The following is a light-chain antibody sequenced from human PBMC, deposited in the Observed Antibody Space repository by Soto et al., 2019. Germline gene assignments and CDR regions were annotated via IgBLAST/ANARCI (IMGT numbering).Light chain of an antibody. J-gene: IGLJ3*02. CDR3: SSYTTTTRL. CDR1: SSDIGSNNY. V-gene: IGLV2-14*01. Sequence: QSAVTQPASVSGSPGQSITISCTGTSSDIGSNNYVSWFQQRPGKAPTLIIYEVSNRPSGVSNHFSGSKSGNTASLTISGLLPEDEAEYYCSSYTTTTRLFGGGTKLTVL. CDR2: EVS.